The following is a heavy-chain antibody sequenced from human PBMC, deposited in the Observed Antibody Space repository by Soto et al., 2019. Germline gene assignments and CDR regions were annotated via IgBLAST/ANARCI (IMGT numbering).Heavy chain of an antibody. CDR3: ARDSDSSSWSDFDY. D-gene: IGHD6-13*01. CDR2: INPNSGGT. V-gene: IGHV1-2*04. J-gene: IGHJ4*02. CDR1: GYTFTGYY. Sequence: QVQLVQSGAEVKKPGASVKVSCKASGYTFTGYYMHWVRQAPGQGLEWMGWINPNSGGTNYTQKFQGWVTMTRDTSISTAYMELSRLRSDDTAVYYCARDSDSSSWSDFDYWGQGTLVTVSS.